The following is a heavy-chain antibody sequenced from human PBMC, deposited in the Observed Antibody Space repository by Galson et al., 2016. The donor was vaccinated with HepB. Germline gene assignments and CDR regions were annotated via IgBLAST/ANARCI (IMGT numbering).Heavy chain of an antibody. D-gene: IGHD3-3*01. J-gene: IGHJ6*02. CDR3: ARSFTGSYDVWGAIYKYYAMDV. CDR2: INPGHFDI. Sequence: QSGAAAKKAGESLKISCKGSGYTFASYWIGWVRQMPGKGLAGMGHINPGHFDIRYAPSFQSHVPISVDKSISTTYLQWSSLEATDTAMYYFARSFTGSYDVWGAIYKYYAMDVWGQGTAVIVS. CDR1: GYTFASYW. V-gene: IGHV5-51*01.